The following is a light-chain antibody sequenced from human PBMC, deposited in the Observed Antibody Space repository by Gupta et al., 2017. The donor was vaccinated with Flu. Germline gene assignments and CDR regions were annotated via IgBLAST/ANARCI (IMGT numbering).Light chain of an antibody. Sequence: EIVMTQSPLSLPVAPGEPASISCRSSQSLLHRNGYNYLDWYLQKPGQFPQLLFYLASNRASGVPDRFRGRGSGTXFTLKIXRVGAEVVGFYYCMQSLQRPGSFGXGTKLEIK. CDR3: MQSLQRPGS. V-gene: IGKV2-28*01. J-gene: IGKJ2*03. CDR1: QSLLHRNGYNY. CDR2: LAS.